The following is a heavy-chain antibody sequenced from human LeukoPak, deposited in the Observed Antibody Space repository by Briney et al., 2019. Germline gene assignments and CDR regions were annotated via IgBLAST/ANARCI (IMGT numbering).Heavy chain of an antibody. CDR2: IFSSSTYI. Sequence: GGSLRLSCAASGFAFNTYSMNWVRQAPGKGLEWVSFIFSSSTYIYYTDSVKGRFTISRDNAKNSLYLQMNSLRAEDTAVYYCARDVRGGYSYGYDYMDVWGKGTTVTVSS. D-gene: IGHD5-18*01. V-gene: IGHV3-21*01. CDR1: GFAFNTYS. J-gene: IGHJ6*03. CDR3: ARDVRGGYSYGYDYMDV.